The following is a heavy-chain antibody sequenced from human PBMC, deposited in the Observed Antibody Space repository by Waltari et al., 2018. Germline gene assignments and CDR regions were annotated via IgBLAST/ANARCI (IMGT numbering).Heavy chain of an antibody. CDR1: GFSFRNYG. Sequence: QVDLVESGGGVVPPGRSMRLSCAVSGFSFRNYGIHWVRQAPGKGLEWVAVVSYDGSDKYYSDSVKGRFTVSRDNSKSTLYLEMSNLRREDTGVYYCAKSFRSHMDFYYYGMDVWGQGTTGTVS. V-gene: IGHV3-30*18. J-gene: IGHJ6*02. CDR2: VSYDGSDK. CDR3: AKSFRSHMDFYYYGMDV.